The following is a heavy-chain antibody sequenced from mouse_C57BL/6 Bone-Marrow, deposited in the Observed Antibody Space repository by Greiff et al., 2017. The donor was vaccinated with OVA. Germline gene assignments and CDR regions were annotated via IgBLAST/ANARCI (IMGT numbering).Heavy chain of an antibody. V-gene: IGHV5-4*01. D-gene: IGHD1-2*01. CDR2: ISDGGSYT. CDR3: ARAHYYGGGFDY. J-gene: IGHJ2*01. CDR1: GFTFSSYA. Sequence: EVHLVESGGGLVKPGGSLKLSCAASGFTFSSYAMSWVRQTPEKRLEWVATISDGGSYTYYPDNVKGRFTISRDNAKNNLYLQMSHLKSEDTAVYYCARAHYYGGGFDYWGQGTTLTVSS.